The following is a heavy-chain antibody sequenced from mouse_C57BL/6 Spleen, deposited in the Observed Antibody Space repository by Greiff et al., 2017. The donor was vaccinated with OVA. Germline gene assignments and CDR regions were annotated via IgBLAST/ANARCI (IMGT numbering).Heavy chain of an antibody. CDR1: GYTFTSYG. CDR3: ARQDYDSWFAY. D-gene: IGHD2-4*01. J-gene: IGHJ3*01. Sequence: VQLQQSGAELARPGVSVKLSCKASGYTFTSYGISWVKQRTGQGLEWIGEIYPRSGNTYYNEKFKGKATLTADKSSSTAYMELRSLTSEDSAVYFCARQDYDSWFAYWGQGTLVTVSA. V-gene: IGHV1-81*01. CDR2: IYPRSGNT.